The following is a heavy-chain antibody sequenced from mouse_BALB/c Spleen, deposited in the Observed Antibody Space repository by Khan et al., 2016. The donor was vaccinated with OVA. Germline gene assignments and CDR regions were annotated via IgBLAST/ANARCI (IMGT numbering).Heavy chain of an antibody. CDR2: INPHIGET. J-gene: IGHJ2*01. CDR3: ARIDVSDFDY. CDR1: GYSFTGYF. Sequence: VHVKQSGPELVKPGASVKISCKASGYSFTGYFMNWVMQSHGKSLEWIGRINPHIGETFYNQKFKGKATLTVDESSSTAHMELRSLASADSAVYYCARIDVSDFDYWGQGTTLTVSS. V-gene: IGHV1-20*02.